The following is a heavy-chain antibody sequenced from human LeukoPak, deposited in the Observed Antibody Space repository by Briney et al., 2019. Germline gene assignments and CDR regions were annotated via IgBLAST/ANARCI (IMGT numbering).Heavy chain of an antibody. CDR2: ISGSGGST. J-gene: IGHJ4*02. CDR1: GFTFSSYA. D-gene: IGHD2-21*01. CDR3: ARDGGDCAGDSCYVDY. Sequence: GGSLRLSCAASGFTFSSYAMSWVRQAPGKGLEWVSAISGSGGSTYYADSVKGRFTISRDNAKNSLYLQMNSLRAEDTALYYCARDGGDCAGDSCYVDYWGQGTLVTVSS. V-gene: IGHV3-23*01.